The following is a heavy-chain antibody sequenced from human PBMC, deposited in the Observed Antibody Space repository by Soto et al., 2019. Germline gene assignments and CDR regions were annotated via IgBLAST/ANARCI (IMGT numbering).Heavy chain of an antibody. Sequence: EVQLLESGGGLVQPGGSLRLSCAASGFTFNSYAMSWVRQAPGKGLEWVSSISGSGGSTFYADSVKGRFTISRDNSKNTLYLQMNSLRAEDTAVYYCAKSAPPSSGRYQYYFDYWGQGTLVTVSS. J-gene: IGHJ4*02. V-gene: IGHV3-23*01. CDR2: ISGSGGST. CDR3: AKSAPPSSGRYQYYFDY. D-gene: IGHD3-22*01. CDR1: GFTFNSYA.